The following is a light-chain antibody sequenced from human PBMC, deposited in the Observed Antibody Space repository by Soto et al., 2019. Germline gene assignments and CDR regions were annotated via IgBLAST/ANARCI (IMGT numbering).Light chain of an antibody. Sequence: EIVLTQSPATLSLSPGERATLSCRASQSVRSYLAWYQQKPGQPPRLLIYDTYNRATGIPARFSGSGYGTDFTLTSSSLDPEDFAVYYCQQRSNWPLVTFGHGTRVDIK. CDR1: QSVRSY. V-gene: IGKV3-11*01. J-gene: IGKJ3*01. CDR2: DTY. CDR3: QQRSNWPLVT.